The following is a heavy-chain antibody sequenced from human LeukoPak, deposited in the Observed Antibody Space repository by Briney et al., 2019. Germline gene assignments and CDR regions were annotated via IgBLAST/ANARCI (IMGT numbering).Heavy chain of an antibody. CDR1: GFTVSSNY. CDR3: ASGQYDYVWGSYRYHDY. CDR2: IYSGGST. J-gene: IGHJ4*02. Sequence: GGSLRLSCAASGFTVSSNYMSWVRQAPGKGLEWVSVIYSGGSTYYADSVKGRFTTSRDNAKNSLYLQMNSLRAEDTAVYYCASGQYDYVWGSYRYHDYWGQGTLVTVSS. D-gene: IGHD3-16*02. V-gene: IGHV3-66*01.